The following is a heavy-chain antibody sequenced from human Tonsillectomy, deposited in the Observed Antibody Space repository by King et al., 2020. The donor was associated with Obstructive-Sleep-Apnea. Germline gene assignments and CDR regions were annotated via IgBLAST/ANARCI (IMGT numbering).Heavy chain of an antibody. V-gene: IGHV4-39*07. CDR2: IYYSGST. J-gene: IGHJ4*02. Sequence: QLQESGPGLVKPSETLSLTCTVSGGSISSSSYYWGWIRQPPGKGLEWIGSIYYSGSTYYNPSPKSRVTISVDTSKNQFSLKLSSVTAADTAVYYCARVYYDSSGYIYYFDYWGQGTLVTVSS. CDR3: ARVYYDSSGYIYYFDY. CDR1: GGSISSSSYY. D-gene: IGHD3-22*01.